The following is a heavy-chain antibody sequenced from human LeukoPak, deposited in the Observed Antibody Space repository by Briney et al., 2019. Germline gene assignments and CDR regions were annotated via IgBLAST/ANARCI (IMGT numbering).Heavy chain of an antibody. V-gene: IGHV4-4*07. J-gene: IGHJ4*02. CDR1: GGSISSYY. Sequence: SETLSLTCTVSGGSISSYYWSWIRQPAGKGLEWIGRIYTSGSTNYNPSLKSRVTMSVDTSKNQFSLKLSSVTAADTAVYYCARAWIQLWSEHFDYWGQGTLVTVSS. D-gene: IGHD5-18*01. CDR2: IYTSGST. CDR3: ARAWIQLWSEHFDY.